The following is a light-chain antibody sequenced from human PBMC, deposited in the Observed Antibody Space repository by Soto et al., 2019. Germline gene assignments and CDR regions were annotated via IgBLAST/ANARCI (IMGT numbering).Light chain of an antibody. CDR1: SNDVGSYNL. V-gene: IGLV2-23*01. J-gene: IGLJ2*01. CDR3: CSSAGSNTWI. CDR2: EDI. Sequence: QSALTQPASVSGSPGQSITISCTGTSNDVGSYNLVSWYQQHPGKAPKLMIYEDIKRPSGVSNRFSGSKSGNTASLTISGLQAEDEADYYCCSSAGSNTWIFGGGTKVTVL.